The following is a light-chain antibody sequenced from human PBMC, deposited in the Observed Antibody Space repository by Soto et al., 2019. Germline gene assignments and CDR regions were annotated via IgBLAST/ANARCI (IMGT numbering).Light chain of an antibody. V-gene: IGKV1-5*01. J-gene: IGKJ4*01. Sequence: DVQMTRSRSTLSASVGDRVTMTCRASQSISKWLAWYQQKPGTAPKLLIYDASNLESGVPSRFSGSGSGTEFTLTIRSLQPDDFATYYCQQYDSYSPLTFGGGTKVDIK. CDR2: DAS. CDR1: QSISKW. CDR3: QQYDSYSPLT.